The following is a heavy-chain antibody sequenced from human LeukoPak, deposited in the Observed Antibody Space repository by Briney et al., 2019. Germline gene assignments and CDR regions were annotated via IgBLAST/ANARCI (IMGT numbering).Heavy chain of an antibody. CDR1: GFTFSSYD. CDR2: IRYDGSRK. J-gene: IGHJ4*02. V-gene: IGHV3-30*02. CDR3: ARDPSSSSSVGGYLDY. D-gene: IGHD6-6*01. Sequence: PGGSLRLSCAASGFTFSSYDMNWVRQAPGKGLEWVAFIRYDGSRKYYADSMKGRFTISRDNSKNTVFLQMNSLRAEDTAVYYCARDPSSSSSVGGYLDYWGQGTLVTVSS.